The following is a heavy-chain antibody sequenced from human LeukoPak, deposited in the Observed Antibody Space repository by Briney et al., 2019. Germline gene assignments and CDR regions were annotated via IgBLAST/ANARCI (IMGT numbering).Heavy chain of an antibody. Sequence: ASVKVSCKASGYTFTDYYMHWVRQAPGQGLEWMGWLNPNSGGTNYAQKFQGRVTMTRDTSISTAYVELSRLRSDDTAMYYCARDSRIATPSLGYWGQGTLVTVSS. D-gene: IGHD6-13*01. CDR2: LNPNSGGT. CDR3: ARDSRIATPSLGY. CDR1: GYTFTDYY. J-gene: IGHJ4*02. V-gene: IGHV1-2*02.